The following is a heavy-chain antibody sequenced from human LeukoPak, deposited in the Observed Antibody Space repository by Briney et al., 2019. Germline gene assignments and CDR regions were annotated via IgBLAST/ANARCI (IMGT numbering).Heavy chain of an antibody. Sequence: GGSLRLSCAASGFTFNSYSMNWFRQAPGKGLEWVSSISSSSRFIYYADSVKGRFTISRDNAKSSLYLQMNSLRAGDTAVYYCAKTLRYSGSYYMRDWGQGTLVTVSS. J-gene: IGHJ4*02. CDR1: GFTFNSYS. D-gene: IGHD1-26*01. CDR3: AKTLRYSGSYYMRD. CDR2: ISSSSRFI. V-gene: IGHV3-21*04.